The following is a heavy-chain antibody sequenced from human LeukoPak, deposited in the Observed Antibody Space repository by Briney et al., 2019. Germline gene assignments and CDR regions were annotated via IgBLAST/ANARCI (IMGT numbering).Heavy chain of an antibody. D-gene: IGHD4-17*01. J-gene: IGHJ4*02. V-gene: IGHV4-30-2*01. CDR2: IYHSGST. CDR1: GGSISSGGYS. CDR3: ASETTVTTWYYFDY. Sequence: SLTLSLTCAVSGGSISSGGYSWSWIRQPPGKGLEWIGYIYHSGSTYYNPSLKSRVTISVDRSKNQFSLKLSSVTAADTAVYYCASETTVTTWYYFDYWGQGTLVTVSS.